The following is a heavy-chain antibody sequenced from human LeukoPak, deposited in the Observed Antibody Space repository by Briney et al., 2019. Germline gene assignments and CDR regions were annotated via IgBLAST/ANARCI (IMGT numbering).Heavy chain of an antibody. CDR1: GFTFSSYS. V-gene: IGHV3-21*01. D-gene: IGHD4-17*01. J-gene: IGHJ4*02. Sequence: GGSLRLSCSVSGFTFSSYSMNWVSQAPGKGLEWVSSISSSSSYMYYADSVEGRFTISRDNAKNSLYLEMSSLRAEDTAVYYCARADGDYFALDYWGQGTLVTVSS. CDR2: ISSSSSYM. CDR3: ARADGDYFALDY.